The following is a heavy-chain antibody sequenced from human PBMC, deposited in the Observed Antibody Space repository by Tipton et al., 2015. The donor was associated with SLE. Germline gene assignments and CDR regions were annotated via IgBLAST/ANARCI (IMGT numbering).Heavy chain of an antibody. J-gene: IGHJ4*02. CDR2: IYYSGST. V-gene: IGHV4-59*11. CDR3: AREPKGAAFDY. D-gene: IGHD6-25*01. CDR1: GGSISSHY. Sequence: TLSLTCTVSGGSISSHYWSWIRQPPGKGLEWIGYIYYSGSTNYNPSLKSRVTISVDTSKNQFSLKLSSVTAADTAVYYCAREPKGAAFDYWGQGTLVPVSS.